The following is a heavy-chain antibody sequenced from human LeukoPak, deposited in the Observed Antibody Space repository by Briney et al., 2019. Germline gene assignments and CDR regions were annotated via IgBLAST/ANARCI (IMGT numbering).Heavy chain of an antibody. V-gene: IGHV3-30*04. CDR2: LSFDGAHK. J-gene: IGHJ4*02. CDR3: VRARAGGLDY. Sequence: GRSLRLSCAASGFTFRHYAVHWVRQAPGRGLEWVAVLSFDGAHKYYAESVKGRFTISRDNSNNTLFLQMDSLRIEDTALYYCVRARAGGLDYWGQGTLVTVSS. CDR1: GFTFRHYA. D-gene: IGHD3-16*01.